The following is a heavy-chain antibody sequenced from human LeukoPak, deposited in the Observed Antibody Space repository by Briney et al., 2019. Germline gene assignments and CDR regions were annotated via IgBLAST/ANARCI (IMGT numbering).Heavy chain of an antibody. CDR3: ARLGVYCGSGHREGAFDI. J-gene: IGHJ3*02. CDR2: IYYSGST. CDR1: GGSISSSSYY. V-gene: IGHV4-39*01. Sequence: SETLSLTCTVSGGSISSSSYYWGWIRQAPGKGLEWIGSIYYSGSTYYNPSLKSRVTISVDTSKNQFSLKLSSVTAADTAVYYCARLGVYCGSGHREGAFDISGQGTMVTVSS. D-gene: IGHD3-10*01.